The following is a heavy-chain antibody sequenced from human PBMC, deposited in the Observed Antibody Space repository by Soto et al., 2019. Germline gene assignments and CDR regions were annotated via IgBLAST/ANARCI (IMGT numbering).Heavy chain of an antibody. CDR2: FDPSDSYT. D-gene: IGHD2-15*01. V-gene: IGHV5-10-1*01. CDR3: ARPFDWVVVAATPSEAYYYYGMDV. CDR1: GYSFTSYW. J-gene: IGHJ6*02. Sequence: GESLKISCKGSGYSFTSYWISWVRQMPGKGLEWMGRFDPSDSYTNYSPSFQGHVTISADKSISTAYLQWSSLKASDTAMYYCARPFDWVVVAATPSEAYYYYGMDVWGQGTTVTVSS.